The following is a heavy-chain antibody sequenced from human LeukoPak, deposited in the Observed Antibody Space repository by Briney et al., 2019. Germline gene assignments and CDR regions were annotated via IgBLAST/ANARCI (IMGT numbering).Heavy chain of an antibody. CDR3: TRVIGVFADSSGYWSGYFDP. CDR1: GFTFSHYY. D-gene: IGHD3-22*01. Sequence: GGSLRLSCAASGFTFSHYYIDWVRQAPGKGLEGVARGGNKDIRYTTEYAASVKGRFTISRDDSKNSLYPHMSSLKTEDTAVYYCTRVIGVFADSSGYWSGYFDPWGQGTLLTVSS. CDR2: GGNKDIRYTT. J-gene: IGHJ5*02. V-gene: IGHV3-72*01.